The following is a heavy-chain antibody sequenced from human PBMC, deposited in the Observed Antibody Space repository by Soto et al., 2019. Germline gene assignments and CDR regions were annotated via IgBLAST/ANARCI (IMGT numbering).Heavy chain of an antibody. D-gene: IGHD6-19*01. CDR3: ARALDGSAWQLDY. CDR1: GGSISSSNW. V-gene: IGHV4-4*02. Sequence: SETLSLTCAVSGGSISSSNWWSWVRQPPGKGLEWIGEIYHSGSTNYNPSLKSRVTISVDKSKNQFSLKLSSVTAADTAVYYCARALDGSAWQLDYWGQGTLVTVSS. J-gene: IGHJ4*02. CDR2: IYHSGST.